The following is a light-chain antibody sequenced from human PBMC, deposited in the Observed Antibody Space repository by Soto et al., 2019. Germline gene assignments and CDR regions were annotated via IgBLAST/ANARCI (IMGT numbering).Light chain of an antibody. J-gene: IGKJ4*01. CDR3: QEFDAVPPHT. Sequence: EIVMTQSPATLSVSPGESATLSCRASQSVSNNLTWYQQKPGQPPRLLIYGASTRATGVPGRFSGSGSGTEFTLTISSLQSEDIATYYCQEFDAVPPHTFGGGTKVEIK. V-gene: IGKV3-15*01. CDR1: QSVSNN. CDR2: GAS.